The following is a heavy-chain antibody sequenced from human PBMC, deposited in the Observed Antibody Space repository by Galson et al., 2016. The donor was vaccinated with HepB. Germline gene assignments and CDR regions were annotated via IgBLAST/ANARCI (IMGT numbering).Heavy chain of an antibody. D-gene: IGHD3-10*01. V-gene: IGHV3-74*03. CDR2: ISHDGSVK. CDR1: GFTFSSYV. CDR3: ARDRSLIFYDY. Sequence: SLRLSCAASGFTFSSYVMHWVRQTPGKGLVWVSRISHDGSVKTYADSVKGRFTVSRDNPRNTLYLQMNSLRAEDTAAYYCARDRSLIFYDYWGQGTLSTVS. J-gene: IGHJ4*02.